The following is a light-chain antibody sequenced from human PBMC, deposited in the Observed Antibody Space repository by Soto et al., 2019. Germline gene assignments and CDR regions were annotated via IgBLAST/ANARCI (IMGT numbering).Light chain of an antibody. Sequence: DLVMTQSPLSLPVTPGEPASISCRSSQSLLYSNGYNYLDWYLQKPGQSPQLLIYLGSSRASGVPDRFSGSGSGTDFTLKISRVEAEDVGIYYCMQTLQTRAFGQGTKVESK. CDR2: LGS. CDR1: QSLLYSNGYNY. V-gene: IGKV2-28*01. J-gene: IGKJ1*01. CDR3: MQTLQTRA.